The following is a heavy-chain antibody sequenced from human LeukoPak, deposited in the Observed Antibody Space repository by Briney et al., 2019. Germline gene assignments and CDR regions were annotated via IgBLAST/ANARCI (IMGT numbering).Heavy chain of an antibody. CDR2: FDPEDGET. Sequence: ASVKVSCKVSGYTLTELSMHWVRQAPGKGLEWMGGFDPEDGETIYAQKFQGRVTMTEDTSTDTAYMELSSLRSEDTAVYYCTRGSNYGSGSYLLFDYWGQGTLVTVSS. CDR1: GYTLTELS. D-gene: IGHD3-10*01. CDR3: TRGSNYGSGSYLLFDY. V-gene: IGHV1-24*01. J-gene: IGHJ4*02.